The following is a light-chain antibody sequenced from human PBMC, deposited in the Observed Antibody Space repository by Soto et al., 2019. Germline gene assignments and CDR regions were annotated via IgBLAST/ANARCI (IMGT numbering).Light chain of an antibody. CDR2: GTS. CDR1: QSVSSNY. V-gene: IGKV3-20*01. Sequence: EVVLTQSPGTLSLSPGERATLSCRASQSVSSNYIAWYQQKPGQAPRLLIDGTSTRATGIPDRFSGSGYGKDVNLTISRLEPEDFAVYYCQEFGKSLYSFGQGTNLEI. CDR3: QEFGKSLYS. J-gene: IGKJ2*03.